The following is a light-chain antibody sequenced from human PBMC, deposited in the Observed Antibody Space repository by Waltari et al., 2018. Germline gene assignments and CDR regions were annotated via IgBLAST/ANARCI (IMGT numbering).Light chain of an antibody. CDR2: SAS. V-gene: IGKV3-15*01. J-gene: IGKJ2*01. CDR3: QQYNTWSYT. CDR1: QNVNTQ. Sequence: ETVMTQSPATLSMSPGDRATLSCRASQNVNTQFGWYQQKPGQAPRLLFYSASIRAPGIPARFSASGSATEFTLTITSLQPEDFAVYYCQQYNTWSYTFGQGTKLEIK.